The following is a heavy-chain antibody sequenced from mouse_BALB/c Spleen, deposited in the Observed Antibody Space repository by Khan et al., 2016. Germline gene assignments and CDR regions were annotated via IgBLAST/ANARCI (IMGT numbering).Heavy chain of an antibody. V-gene: IGHV1S137*01. CDR2: ISTYSGNT. J-gene: IGHJ4*01. D-gene: IGHD3-1*01. Sequence: QVQLQQSGPELVRPGVSVKISCKGSGYTFTDYAMHWVKQSHAKSLEWIGVISTYSGNTNYNQKFKGKATMTVDKSSSTASMELARLTSEDSAIYSSARASAGYPSVAMDYRGQEPSFTVSS. CDR3: ARASAGYPSVAMDY. CDR1: GYTFTDYA.